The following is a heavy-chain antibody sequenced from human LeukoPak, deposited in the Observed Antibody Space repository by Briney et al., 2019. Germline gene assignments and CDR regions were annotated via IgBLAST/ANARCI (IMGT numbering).Heavy chain of an antibody. CDR3: AKKAGIVVVVAANNWIDY. CDR2: ISGSGGST. J-gene: IGHJ4*02. CDR1: GFTFSSYS. V-gene: IGHV3-23*01. D-gene: IGHD2-15*01. Sequence: GGSLRLSCAASGFTFSSYSMNWVRQAPGKGLEWVSAISGSGGSTYYADSVKGRFTISRDNSKNTLYLQMNSLRAEDTAVYYCAKKAGIVVVVAANNWIDYWGQGTLVTVSS.